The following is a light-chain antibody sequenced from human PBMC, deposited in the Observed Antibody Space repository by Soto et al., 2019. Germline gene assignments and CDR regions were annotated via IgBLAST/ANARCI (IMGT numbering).Light chain of an antibody. V-gene: IGKV3-20*01. CDR2: GAS. Sequence: EIVLTQSPATLSLSPGERATLSCRASQSVSSSYLAWYQQKPGQAPRLLIYGASSRATGIPDRFSGSGSGTDFTLTISRLEPEDIALYYCQQYVTSPYTFGQGTKRQI. J-gene: IGKJ2*01. CDR3: QQYVTSPYT. CDR1: QSVSSSY.